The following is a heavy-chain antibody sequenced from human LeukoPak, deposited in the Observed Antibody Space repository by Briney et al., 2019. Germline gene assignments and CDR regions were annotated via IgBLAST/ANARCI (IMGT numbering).Heavy chain of an antibody. CDR2: ISSSSTYI. V-gene: IGHV3-21*06. J-gene: IGHJ4*02. Sequence: PGGSLRLSCEASGFTFSSYAMNWVRQAPGKGLEWVSVISSSSTYIYYADSVKGRFTISRDNAKNSLYLQLNSLRAEDTAVYYCARVSTAVSLAIDYWGQGTLVTVST. CDR1: GFTFSSYA. D-gene: IGHD6-13*01. CDR3: ARVSTAVSLAIDY.